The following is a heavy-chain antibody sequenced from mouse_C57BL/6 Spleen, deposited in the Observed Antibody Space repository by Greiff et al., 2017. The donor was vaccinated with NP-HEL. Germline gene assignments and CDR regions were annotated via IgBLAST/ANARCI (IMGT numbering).Heavy chain of an antibody. V-gene: IGHV14-3*01. CDR1: GFNIKNTY. J-gene: IGHJ4*01. Sequence: EVKLQESVAELVRPGASVKLSCTASGFNIKNTYMHWVKQRPEQGLEWIGRIDPANGNTKYAPKFQGKATITADTSSNTAYLQLSSLTSEDTAIYYCARDDGYYFYARDYWGQGTSVTVSS. D-gene: IGHD2-3*01. CDR2: IDPANGNT. CDR3: ARDDGYYFYARDY.